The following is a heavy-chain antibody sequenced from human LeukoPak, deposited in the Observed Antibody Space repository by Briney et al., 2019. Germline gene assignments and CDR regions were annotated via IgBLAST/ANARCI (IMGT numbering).Heavy chain of an antibody. D-gene: IGHD1-26*01. V-gene: IGHV4-39*07. J-gene: IGHJ5*02. Sequence: SETLSLTCTVSGGSIRGGSYLWGCIRQSPGKGLEWIGSISYSGSTYYNPSLKSRVTVSVDTYKNQFSLKVTSVTAADTAVYYCARWVGNRNWFDPWGQGTLVTVSS. CDR3: ARWVGNRNWFDP. CDR2: ISYSGST. CDR1: GGSIRGGSYL.